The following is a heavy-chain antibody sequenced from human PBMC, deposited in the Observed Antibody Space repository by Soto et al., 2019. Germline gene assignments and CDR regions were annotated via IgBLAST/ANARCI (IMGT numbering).Heavy chain of an antibody. D-gene: IGHD1-26*01. V-gene: IGHV1-3*01. J-gene: IGHJ4*01. CDR3: ARGSSGRDYLDH. CDR1: A. CDR2: INGGNGYA. Sequence: AMHWVRQAPGQRLEWMGWINGGNGYAKYSQKFQGRVTITRDTSASTAYMELSSLTSEDTAVYYCARGSSGRDYLDHWGQGTLFTVSS.